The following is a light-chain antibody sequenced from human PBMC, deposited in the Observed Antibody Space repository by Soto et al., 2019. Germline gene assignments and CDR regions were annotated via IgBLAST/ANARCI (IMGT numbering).Light chain of an antibody. CDR1: QSINIG. J-gene: IGKJ1*01. CDR2: DAS. V-gene: IGKV1-5*01. Sequence: DIQLTQYPSTLSASVGDRITLTCRASQSINIGLAWYQQTPGKAPKILIFDASRLATGVPSRFSGSGSGPEFTLTSSGLQPDHFGTYYLQQYNRYSLWMFGQGARVET. CDR3: QQYNRYSLWM.